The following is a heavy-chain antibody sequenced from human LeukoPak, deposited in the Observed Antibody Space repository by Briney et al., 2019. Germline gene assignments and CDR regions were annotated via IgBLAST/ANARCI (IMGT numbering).Heavy chain of an antibody. Sequence: SETLSLTCTVSGGSISSYYWSWIRQPAGKGLEWIGRIYTSGSTNYNPSLKSRVTMSVDTSKNQFSLKLSSVTAADTAVYYCARVNPYYDSSGTFDYWGQGTLVTVSS. V-gene: IGHV4-4*07. D-gene: IGHD3-22*01. CDR1: GGSISSYY. J-gene: IGHJ4*02. CDR2: IYTSGST. CDR3: ARVNPYYDSSGTFDY.